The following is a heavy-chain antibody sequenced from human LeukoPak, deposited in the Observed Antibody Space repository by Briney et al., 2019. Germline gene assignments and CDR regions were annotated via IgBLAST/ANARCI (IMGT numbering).Heavy chain of an antibody. Sequence: PGGSLRLFCAASGFTFSNYWMHWVRQAPGKGLVWVSRISSDGSGASYADSVKGRFTISRDTAKNTLYLQMNSLRVEDTAVYYCARGGGRVVGDYWGQGTLVTVSS. CDR2: ISSDGSGA. J-gene: IGHJ4*02. CDR1: GFTFSNYW. CDR3: ARGGGRVVGDY. D-gene: IGHD1-26*01. V-gene: IGHV3-74*01.